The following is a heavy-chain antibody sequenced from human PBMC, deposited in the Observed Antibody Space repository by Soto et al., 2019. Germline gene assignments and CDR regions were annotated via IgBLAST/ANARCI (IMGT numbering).Heavy chain of an antibody. Sequence: EVQLVESGGGLVQPGGSLRLSCEACGFAFRNYDMHWTRQGTGKGLEWVSGISAAGDPDYADSVEGRFTISRENAQNSFFLQMNSLRVGDTAVYYCARTDRDFYGLDVWGQGTTVIVSS. CDR1: GFAFRNYD. CDR3: ARTDRDFYGLDV. J-gene: IGHJ6*02. CDR2: ISAAGDP. V-gene: IGHV3-13*05.